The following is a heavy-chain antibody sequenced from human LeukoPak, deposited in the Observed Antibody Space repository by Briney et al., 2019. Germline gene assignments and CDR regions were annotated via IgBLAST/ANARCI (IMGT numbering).Heavy chain of an antibody. Sequence: GGSLRLSCAASGFTFSTYATSWVRQAPGKGLEWVSAISGSGGSTYYADSVKARFTISRDNSKNTVYLQMNSLRAEDTAVYYCAKGLFLCTTTFCYRYYFDYWGQGTLVTVSS. V-gene: IGHV3-23*01. CDR1: GFTFSTYA. CDR2: ISGSGGST. J-gene: IGHJ4*02. CDR3: AKGLFLCTTTFCYRYYFDY. D-gene: IGHD2/OR15-2a*01.